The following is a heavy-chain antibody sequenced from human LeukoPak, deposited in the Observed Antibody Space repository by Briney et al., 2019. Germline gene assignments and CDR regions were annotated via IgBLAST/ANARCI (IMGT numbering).Heavy chain of an antibody. CDR1: GNYW. V-gene: IGHV3-74*01. J-gene: IGHJ4*02. CDR3: VSFYETY. D-gene: IGHD2/OR15-2a*01. CDR2: INSDGSWT. Sequence: GGSLRLSCAASGNYWMHWVRQAPGKGLVWVSHINSDGSWTSYADSVKGRFTISKDNAKNTVCLQMNSLRAEDTAVYYCVSFYETYWGRGTLVTVSS.